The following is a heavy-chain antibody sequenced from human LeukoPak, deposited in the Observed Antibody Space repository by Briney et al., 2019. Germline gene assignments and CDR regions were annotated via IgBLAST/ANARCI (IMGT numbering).Heavy chain of an antibody. Sequence: GVSLRLSCAASGFTFNSYAISWVCQAPGKGLEWVSAISGSGGNTYYADSVKGRFTISRDNSKNTLYLQMNSLRAEDTAVYYCAKDRRIAPNYFDYWGQGTLVTVSS. D-gene: IGHD6-6*01. J-gene: IGHJ4*02. V-gene: IGHV3-23*01. CDR2: ISGSGGNT. CDR3: AKDRRIAPNYFDY. CDR1: GFTFNSYA.